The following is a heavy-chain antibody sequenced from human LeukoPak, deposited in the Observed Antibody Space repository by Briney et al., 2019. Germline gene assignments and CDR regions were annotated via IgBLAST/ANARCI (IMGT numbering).Heavy chain of an antibody. J-gene: IGHJ5*01. CDR1: GYTFISHY. D-gene: IGHD6-19*01. CDR2: INSSGGQT. Sequence: ASVKVSCKASGYTFISHYIHWVRQAPGQGLEWMGIINSSGGQTNYAQKFQGRVTMTRDTSTNTVYMELDSLTSEDTAIYYCARGLNWFDSWGQGTLVTVAS. CDR3: ARGLNWFDS. V-gene: IGHV1-46*01.